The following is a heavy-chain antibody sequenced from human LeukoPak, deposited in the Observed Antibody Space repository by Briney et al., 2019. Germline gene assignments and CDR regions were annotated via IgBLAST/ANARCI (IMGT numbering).Heavy chain of an antibody. CDR2: ISGSGGST. V-gene: IGHV3-23*01. CDR1: GFAFSSYA. D-gene: IGHD2-2*01. J-gene: IGHJ6*02. Sequence: TGGSLRLSCAASGFAFSSYAMSWARQAPGKGLEWVSAISGSGGSTYYADSVKGRFTISRDNSKNTLYLQMNSLRAEDTAVYYCAKVRGIVVPAAAVYYYYYYGMDVWGQGTTVTVSS. CDR3: AKVRGIVVPAAAVYYYYYYGMDV.